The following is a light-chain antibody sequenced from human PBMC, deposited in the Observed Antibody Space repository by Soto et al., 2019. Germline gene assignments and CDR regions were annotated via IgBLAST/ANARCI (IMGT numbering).Light chain of an antibody. V-gene: IGKV1-39*01. CDR3: LQSYRTPLT. J-gene: IGKJ4*01. Sequence: DIHITHSPSSLSASVGDRVTITCRASQSINNYLSWYQQKPGKAPNLLIFGASTLQSGVPSRFSGSGSGTDFTLTISSLQPEDFATYYCLQSYRTPLTFGGGTKVDIK. CDR1: QSINNY. CDR2: GAS.